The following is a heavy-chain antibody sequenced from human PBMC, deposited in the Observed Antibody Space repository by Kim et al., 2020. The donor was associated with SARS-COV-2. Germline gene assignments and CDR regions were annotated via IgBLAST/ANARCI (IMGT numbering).Heavy chain of an antibody. J-gene: IGHJ5*02. CDR2: ITDSSSTI. V-gene: IGHV3-48*01. Sequence: GGSLRLSCAASGFTLSSYSMNWVRQAPGKGLEWVSYITDSSSTIYYADSVKGRFTVSRDNAKNSLYLQMNSLRVEDTAVYYCAREAFGGAWGQGTLVTAS. CDR1: GFTLSSYS. CDR3: AREAFGGA. D-gene: IGHD3-16*01.